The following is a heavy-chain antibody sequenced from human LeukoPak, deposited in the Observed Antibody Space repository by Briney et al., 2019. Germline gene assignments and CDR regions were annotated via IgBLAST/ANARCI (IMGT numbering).Heavy chain of an antibody. CDR2: ISSSSSYI. CDR3: ARDLSSTIFGVVILDY. CDR1: GFTFSSYS. Sequence: GGSLRLSCAASGFTFSSYSMNWVRQAPGKGLEWVSSISSSSSYIYYADSVKGRFTISRDNAKNSLYLQMNSLRAEDTAVYYCARDLSSTIFGVVILDYWGQGTLVTVSS. D-gene: IGHD3-3*01. J-gene: IGHJ4*02. V-gene: IGHV3-21*01.